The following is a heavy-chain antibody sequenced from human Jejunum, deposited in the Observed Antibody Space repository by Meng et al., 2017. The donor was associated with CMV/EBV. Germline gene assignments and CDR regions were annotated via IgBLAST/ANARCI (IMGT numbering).Heavy chain of an antibody. CDR2: ITHSGST. J-gene: IGHJ4*02. Sequence: RRLVGWLLKPSPILSLTWVVYGSPFSGYWSWVRQPPGKGLEWIGEITHSGSTNYNVSLKSRVTISIDTSKNQFSLKLSSVTATDTAVYYCAPGFRSWSGSYSSWGQGTLVTVSS. CDR1: GSPFSGY. D-gene: IGHD1-26*01. V-gene: IGHV4-34*01. CDR3: APGFRSWSGSYSS.